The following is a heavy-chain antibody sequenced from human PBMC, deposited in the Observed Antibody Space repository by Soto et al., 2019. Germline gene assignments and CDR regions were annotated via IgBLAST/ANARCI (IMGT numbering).Heavy chain of an antibody. D-gene: IGHD3-3*01. CDR1: GFTFSSYE. CDR3: ARDLLHYDFWSGSSAYFYYGMDV. V-gene: IGHV3-48*03. J-gene: IGHJ6*02. CDR2: ISDSGGTV. Sequence: LRLSCAASGFTFSSYEMNWVRQAPGQGLEWVSYISDSGGTVYYADSVKGRFTVSRDNAQNSVYLQMNSLRTEDTAVYYCARDLLHYDFWSGSSAYFYYGMDVWGPGTTVTVYS.